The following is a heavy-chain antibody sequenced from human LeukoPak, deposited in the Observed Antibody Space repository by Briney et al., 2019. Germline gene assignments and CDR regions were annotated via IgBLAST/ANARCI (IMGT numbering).Heavy chain of an antibody. V-gene: IGHV1-2*02. Sequence: ASLKLSCKASGYTFTGYYMHWGRQAPGQGLEGMGWINPNTGGTNYAQKFQGRVTMTRDTSISTAYMELSRLRSDDTAVYYCARGSIVGATFDYFDYWGQGTLVTVSS. CDR3: ARGSIVGATFDYFDY. J-gene: IGHJ4*02. D-gene: IGHD1-26*01. CDR2: INPNTGGT. CDR1: GYTFTGYY.